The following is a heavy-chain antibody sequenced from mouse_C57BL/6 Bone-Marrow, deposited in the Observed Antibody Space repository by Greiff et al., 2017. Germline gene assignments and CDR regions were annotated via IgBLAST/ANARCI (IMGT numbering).Heavy chain of an antibody. CDR3: ARYYYDYPAWFAY. CDR2: IYPRSGNT. V-gene: IGHV1-81*01. Sequence: VKLVESGAELARPGASVKLSCKASGYTFTSYGISWVKQRTGQGLEWIGEIYPRSGNTYYNEKFKGKATLTADKSSNPAYMELRSLTAEDSAVYFCARYYYDYPAWFAYWGQGTLVTVSA. J-gene: IGHJ3*01. CDR1: GYTFTSYG. D-gene: IGHD2-4*01.